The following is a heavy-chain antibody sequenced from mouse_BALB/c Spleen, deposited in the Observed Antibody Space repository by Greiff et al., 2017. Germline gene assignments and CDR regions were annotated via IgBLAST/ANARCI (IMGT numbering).Heavy chain of an antibody. Sequence: EVKLVESGGGLVKPGGSLKLSCAASGFAFSSYDMSWVRQTPEKRLEWVAYISSGGGSTYYPDTVKGRFTISRDNAKNTLYLQMSSLKSEDTAMYYCARLYGNYDYAMDYWGQGTSVTVSS. V-gene: IGHV5-12-1*01. CDR2: ISSGGGST. CDR3: ARLYGNYDYAMDY. J-gene: IGHJ4*01. D-gene: IGHD2-1*01. CDR1: GFAFSSYD.